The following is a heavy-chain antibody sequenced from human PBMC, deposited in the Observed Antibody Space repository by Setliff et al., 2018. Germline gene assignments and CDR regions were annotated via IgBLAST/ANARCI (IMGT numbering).Heavy chain of an antibody. D-gene: IGHD1-20*01. Sequence: SETLSLTCAVSGYSISSGYYWGWIRQPPGKGLEWIGSIYHSGSTHYNPSLKSRVTISVDTSKNQFSVKLSSVTAADSAVYYCARGSLLTGRADWGQGTVVTVSS. V-gene: IGHV4-38-2*01. CDR2: IYHSGST. CDR1: GYSISSGYY. CDR3: ARGSLLTGRAD. J-gene: IGHJ1*01.